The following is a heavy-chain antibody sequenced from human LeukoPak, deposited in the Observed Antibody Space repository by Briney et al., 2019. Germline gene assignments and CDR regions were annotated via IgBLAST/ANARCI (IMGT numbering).Heavy chain of an antibody. CDR1: GFTFSSYE. CDR3: ARASSSSDYYYYYMDV. J-gene: IGHJ6*03. D-gene: IGHD6-6*01. CDR2: ISSSGSTI. Sequence: GGSLRLSCAASGFTFSSYEMNWVRQAPGKGLEWVSYISSSGSTIYYADSVKGRFTISRDNAKNSLYLQMNSLRAEDTAVYYCARASSSSDYYYYYMDVWGKGTTVTVSS. V-gene: IGHV3-48*03.